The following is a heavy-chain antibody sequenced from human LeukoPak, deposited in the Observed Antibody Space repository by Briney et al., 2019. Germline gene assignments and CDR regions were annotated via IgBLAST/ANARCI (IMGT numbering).Heavy chain of an antibody. CDR3: ARDRADYDSSGYLTGAYFDY. CDR1: GFTFSSYA. J-gene: IGHJ4*02. D-gene: IGHD3-22*01. Sequence: GGSLRLSCAASGFTFSSYAMSWVRQAPGKGLEWVSAITGSGGSTYYADSVKGRFTISRDNSKNTLYLQMNSLRAEDTAVYYCARDRADYDSSGYLTGAYFDYWGQGTLVTVSS. V-gene: IGHV3-23*01. CDR2: ITGSGGST.